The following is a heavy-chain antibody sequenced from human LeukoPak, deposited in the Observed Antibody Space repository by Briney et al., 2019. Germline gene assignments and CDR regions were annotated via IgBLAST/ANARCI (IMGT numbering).Heavy chain of an antibody. D-gene: IGHD1-26*01. CDR2: IYYSGST. CDR1: GGSVSSGSYY. J-gene: IGHJ6*02. Sequence: SETLSLTCTVSGGSVSSGSYYWSWIRQPPGKGLEWIGYIYYSGSTNYNPSLKSRVTISVDTSMNQFSLKLSSVTAADTAVYYCASSGSYSYYYGMDVWGQGTTVTVSS. V-gene: IGHV4-61*01. CDR3: ASSGSYSYYYGMDV.